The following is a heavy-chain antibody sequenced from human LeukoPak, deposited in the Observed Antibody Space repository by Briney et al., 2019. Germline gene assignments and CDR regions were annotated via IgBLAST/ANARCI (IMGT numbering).Heavy chain of an antibody. V-gene: IGHV4-39*07. CDR2: IYHSGST. CDR3: ARAGTLTGDLGALDI. J-gene: IGHJ3*02. D-gene: IGHD7-27*01. Sequence: PSETLSLTCTVSGGSISSSSYYWGWIRQPPGKGLEWIGYIYHSGSTYYNPSLKSRVTISVDRSKNQFSLKLSSVTAADTAVYYCARAGTLTGDLGALDIWGQGTMVTVSS. CDR1: GGSISSSSYY.